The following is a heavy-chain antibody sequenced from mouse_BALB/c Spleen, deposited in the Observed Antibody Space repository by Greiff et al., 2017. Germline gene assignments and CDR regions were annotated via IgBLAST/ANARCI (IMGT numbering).Heavy chain of an antibody. D-gene: IGHD2-1*01. CDR1: GFTFSDYY. CDR3: ARDHGNLRLYYYAMDY. J-gene: IGHJ4*01. V-gene: IGHV5-4*02. CDR2: ISDGGSYT. Sequence: EVKLQESGGGLVKPGGSLKLSCAASGFTFSDYYMYWVRQTPEKRLEWVATISDGGSYTYYPDSVKGRFTISRDNAKNNLYLQMSSLKSEDTAMYYCARDHGNLRLYYYAMDYWGQGTSVTVSS.